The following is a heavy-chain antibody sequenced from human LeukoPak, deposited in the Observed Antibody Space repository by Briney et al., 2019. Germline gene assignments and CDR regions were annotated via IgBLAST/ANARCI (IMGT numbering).Heavy chain of an antibody. V-gene: IGHV3-21*01. CDR3: AGTYYGSGSYYNVGWFDP. J-gene: IGHJ5*02. CDR2: ISSSSSYI. D-gene: IGHD3-10*01. CDR1: GFTFSSYS. Sequence: GGSLRLSCAASGFTFSSYSMNWVRQAPGKGLEWVSSISSSSSYIYYADSVKGRFTISRDNAKNSLYLQMNSLRAEDTAVYYCAGTYYGSGSYYNVGWFDPWGQGTLVTVSS.